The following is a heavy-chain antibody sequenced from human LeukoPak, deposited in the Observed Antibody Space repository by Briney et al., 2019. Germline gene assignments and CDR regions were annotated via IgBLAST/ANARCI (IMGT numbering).Heavy chain of an antibody. J-gene: IGHJ4*02. D-gene: IGHD2-15*01. V-gene: IGHV4-59*08. CDR3: ARLYCTSGSCNEIY. Sequence: SETLSLTCTVSGASFSGYYWGWIRQPPGKGLEWIGYLFYSGSTTYNASLKSRVAISLDTPKKQFSLKLSFVTAADTAVYYCARLYCTSGSCNEIYWGQGTLVTVSS. CDR1: GASFSGYY. CDR2: LFYSGST.